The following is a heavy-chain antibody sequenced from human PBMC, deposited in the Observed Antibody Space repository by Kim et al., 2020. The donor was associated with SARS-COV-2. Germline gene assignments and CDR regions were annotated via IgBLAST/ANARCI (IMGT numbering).Heavy chain of an antibody. CDR2: ISFDESDK. Sequence: WGSLRLSCVASGFTFSDYGMHWVRQAPGKGLEWVTFISFDESDKLYADSVKGRFTISRDNSKNTLYVQISSLRVEDTAVYYCVKEKSKGNGRHGAFDIW. CDR3: VKEKSKGNGRHGAFDI. D-gene: IGHD2-8*01. J-gene: IGHJ3*02. CDR1: GFTFSDYG. V-gene: IGHV3-30*18.